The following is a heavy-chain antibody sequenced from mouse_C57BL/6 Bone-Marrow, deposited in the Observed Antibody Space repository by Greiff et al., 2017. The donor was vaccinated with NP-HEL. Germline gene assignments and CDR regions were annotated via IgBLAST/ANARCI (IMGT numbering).Heavy chain of an antibody. CDR2: ISDGGSYT. J-gene: IGHJ4*01. V-gene: IGHV5-4*01. CDR3: ARERIYYDYYYYAMDY. CDR1: GFTFSSYA. Sequence: EVQLVESGGGLVKPGGSLKLSCAASGFTFSSYAMSWVRQTPEKRLEWVATISDGGSYTYYPDNVKGRFTISRDNAKNNLYLQMSHLKSEDTAMYYCARERIYYDYYYYAMDYWGQGTSVTVSS. D-gene: IGHD2-4*01.